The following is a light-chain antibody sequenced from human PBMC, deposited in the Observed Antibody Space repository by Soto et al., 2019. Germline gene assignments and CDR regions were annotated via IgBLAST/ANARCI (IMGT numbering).Light chain of an antibody. V-gene: IGKV1-8*01. CDR3: QQYYSYPIT. CDR1: QTISFS. Sequence: GARVTVTCRASQTISFSLAWYQQKPGKAPKLLIYAASTLQSGVPSRFSGSGSGTDFTLTISCLQSEDFATYYCQQYYSYPITSGQGTRLEIK. J-gene: IGKJ5*01. CDR2: AAS.